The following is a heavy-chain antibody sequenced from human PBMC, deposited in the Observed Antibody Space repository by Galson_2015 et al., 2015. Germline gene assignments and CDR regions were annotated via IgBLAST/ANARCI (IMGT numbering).Heavy chain of an antibody. CDR3: TRGGRGSGDY. Sequence: SLRLSCAASGFTFSSYWMHWVRQAPGRGLEWVSRTNSDGSSITYADSVKGRFTISRDNAKNTLYIQMNSLRAEDTAVYYCTRGGRGSGDYWGQGTLVTVSS. CDR2: TNSDGSSI. J-gene: IGHJ4*02. CDR1: GFTFSSYW. D-gene: IGHD1-26*01. V-gene: IGHV3-74*01.